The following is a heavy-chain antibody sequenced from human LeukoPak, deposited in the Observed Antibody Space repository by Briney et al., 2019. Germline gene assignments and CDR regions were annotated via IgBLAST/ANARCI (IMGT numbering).Heavy chain of an antibody. V-gene: IGHV4-30-2*01. CDR1: GGSISSGGYS. CDR2: IYHSGGT. Sequence: SQTLSLTCAVSGGSISSGGYSWSWIRQPPGKGLEWIGYIYHSGGTYYNPSLKSRVTISVDTSKNQFSLKLSSVTAADTAVYYCARQDNGDYGPLVSWGQGTLVSVSS. D-gene: IGHD4-17*01. J-gene: IGHJ5*02. CDR3: ARQDNGDYGPLVS.